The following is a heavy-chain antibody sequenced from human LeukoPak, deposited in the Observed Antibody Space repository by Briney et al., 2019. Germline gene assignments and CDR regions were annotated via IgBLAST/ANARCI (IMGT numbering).Heavy chain of an antibody. Sequence: SETLSPTCTVSGGSISSGGYYWSWIRQHPGKGLEWIGYIYYSGSTYYNPSLKSRVTILVDMSKNQFSLKLSSVTAADTAVYYCARQVYYDFYYMDVWGKGTTVTVSS. J-gene: IGHJ6*03. CDR3: ARQVYYDFYYMDV. CDR2: IYYSGST. V-gene: IGHV4-31*03. CDR1: GGSISSGGYY. D-gene: IGHD3-3*01.